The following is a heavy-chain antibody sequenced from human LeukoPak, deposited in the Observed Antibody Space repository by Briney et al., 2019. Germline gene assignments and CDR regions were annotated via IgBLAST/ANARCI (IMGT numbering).Heavy chain of an antibody. Sequence: PSETLSLTCTVSGASIRISNYYWGWIRQPPGKGLEWIASVYYTGTTYYNPSLKSRVTIFVETSKNQVSLKLSSVTAADTAVYYCARHSNYASGSTAKGLFDYWGQGTLVSVSS. CDR2: VYYTGTT. D-gene: IGHD3-10*01. CDR1: GASIRISNYY. V-gene: IGHV4-39*01. J-gene: IGHJ4*02. CDR3: ARHSNYASGSTAKGLFDY.